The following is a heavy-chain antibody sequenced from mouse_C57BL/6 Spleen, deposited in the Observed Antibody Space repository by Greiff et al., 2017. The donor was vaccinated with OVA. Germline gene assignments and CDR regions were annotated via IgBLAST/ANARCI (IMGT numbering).Heavy chain of an antibody. Sequence: EVQLQESGGGLVQPKGSLKLSCAASGFSFNTYAMNWVRQAPGKGLEWVARIRSKSNNYATYYADSVKDRFTISRDDSESMLYLQMNNLKTEDTAMYYCVRHYSYAMDYWGQGTSVTVSS. CDR2: IRSKSNNYAT. CDR3: VRHYSYAMDY. V-gene: IGHV10-1*01. CDR1: GFSFNTYA. J-gene: IGHJ4*01. D-gene: IGHD2-12*01.